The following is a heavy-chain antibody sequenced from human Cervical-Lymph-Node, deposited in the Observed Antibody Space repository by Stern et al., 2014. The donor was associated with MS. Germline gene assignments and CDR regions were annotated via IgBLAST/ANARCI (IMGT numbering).Heavy chain of an antibody. CDR3: AVRYCSGGRCYSVPDV. CDR1: EYTHNNYL. J-gene: IGHJ6*02. V-gene: IGHV1-46*02. D-gene: IGHD2-15*01. CDR2: INPSGAT. Sequence: QVQLVQSGSEVKKPGASVKVSCKASEYTHNNYLIHWVRQAPGQRPDWMGVINPSGATNYAQKVQDRVTMTTDASTSTFYMELSRLRSADTAVYYCAVRYCSGGRCYSVPDVWGQGTTVIVSS.